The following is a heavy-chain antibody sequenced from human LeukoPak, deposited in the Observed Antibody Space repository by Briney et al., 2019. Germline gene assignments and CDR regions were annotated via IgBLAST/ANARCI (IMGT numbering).Heavy chain of an antibody. V-gene: IGHV3-7*01. CDR1: GFALSSHW. Sequence: GGSLRLSCAASGFALSSHWMTWVRQVPGRGPEWVANVNRDGSETYYVDSVKGRFTISRDNAKNSLYLQMSSLRAEDTAVYFCATSRSLDYWGQGTLVTVSS. CDR3: ATSRSLDY. J-gene: IGHJ4*02. CDR2: VNRDGSET.